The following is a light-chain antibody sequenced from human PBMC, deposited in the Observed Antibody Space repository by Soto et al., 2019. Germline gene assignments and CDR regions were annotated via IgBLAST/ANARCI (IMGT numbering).Light chain of an antibody. CDR1: QSVSSSY. J-gene: IGKJ5*01. Sequence: EIVLTQSPGTLSLSPGERATLSCRASQSVSSSYLVWYQQKPGLAPRLLIYGASNRASGIPDRFSGSGSGTDFTLTISRLEPEDFAVYYCQQYGSSFITFGQGTRLEIK. V-gene: IGKV3-20*01. CDR2: GAS. CDR3: QQYGSSFIT.